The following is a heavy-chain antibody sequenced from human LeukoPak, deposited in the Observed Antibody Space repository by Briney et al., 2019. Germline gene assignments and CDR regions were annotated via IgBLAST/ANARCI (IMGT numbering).Heavy chain of an antibody. CDR2: INYSGNT. V-gene: IGHV4-39*07. CDR3: ARAFSSGGVDP. CDR1: GGSISSSSYY. D-gene: IGHD6-25*01. J-gene: IGHJ5*02. Sequence: PSETLSLTCTVSGGSISSSSYYWVWIRQPPGKELEWIGSINYSGNTYYNPSLKSRVTISVDTSKNQFSLKPSSVTAADTAVYYCARAFSSGGVDPWGQGTLVTVSS.